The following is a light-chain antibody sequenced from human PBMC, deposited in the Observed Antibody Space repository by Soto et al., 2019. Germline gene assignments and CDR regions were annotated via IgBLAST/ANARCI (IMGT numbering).Light chain of an antibody. CDR1: QSIGYY. Sequence: AILLTQSPSSLSASPGDRVTITCRASQSIGYYLAWYQQKPGQAPKLLIYDASNLATGVPSRFSGSGSGTDFTLAISSLEPEDFAIYYCQQYYSYVPTFGPGTKVDIK. CDR3: QQYYSYVPT. CDR2: DAS. V-gene: IGKV1-8*01. J-gene: IGKJ3*01.